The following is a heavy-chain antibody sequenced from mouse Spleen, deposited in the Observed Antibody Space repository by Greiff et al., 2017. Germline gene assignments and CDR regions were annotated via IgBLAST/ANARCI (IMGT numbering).Heavy chain of an antibody. Sequence: VQLQQPGAELVKPGASVKMSCKASGYTFTSYWITWVKQRPGQGLEWIGDIYPGSGSTNYNEKFKSKATLTVDTSSSTAYMQLSSLTSEDSAVYYCARERAQLGLRGAMDYWGQGTSVTVSS. CDR2: IYPGSGST. J-gene: IGHJ4*01. CDR3: ARERAQLGLRGAMDY. V-gene: IGHV1-55*01. D-gene: IGHD3-1*01. CDR1: GYTFTSYW.